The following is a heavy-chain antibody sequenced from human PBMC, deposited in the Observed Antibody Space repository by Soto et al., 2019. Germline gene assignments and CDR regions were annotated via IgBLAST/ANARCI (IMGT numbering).Heavy chain of an antibody. CDR2: IYSGGST. V-gene: IGHV3-53*01. J-gene: IGHJ1*01. CDR1: GFTFSSNY. D-gene: IGHD3-22*01. Sequence: GGSLRLSCAASGFTFSSNYMRWVRQAPGKGLEWVSVIYSGGSTYYADSVKGRFTISRDNSKNTLYLQMNSLRAEDTAVYYCARDRVESGYPEYFQHWGQGTLVTVSS. CDR3: ARDRVESGYPEYFQH.